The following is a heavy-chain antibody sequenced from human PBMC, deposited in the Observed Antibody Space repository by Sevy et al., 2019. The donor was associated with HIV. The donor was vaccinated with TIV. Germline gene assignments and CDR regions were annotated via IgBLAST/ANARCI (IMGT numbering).Heavy chain of an antibody. CDR2: IHSSGAT. CDR1: GLTVSDSY. D-gene: IGHD1-7*01. J-gene: IGHJ4*02. V-gene: IGHV3-53*01. Sequence: GGSLRLSCAASGLTVSDSYMAWVRQSPGKGLEWLSLIHSSGATYYADSVKGRFTLSRDRSENTRYLQMNTLGAEDTAIYYYVRVFWHYRQRRGAYFDYWGQGTLVTVSS. CDR3: VRVFWHYRQRRGAYFDY.